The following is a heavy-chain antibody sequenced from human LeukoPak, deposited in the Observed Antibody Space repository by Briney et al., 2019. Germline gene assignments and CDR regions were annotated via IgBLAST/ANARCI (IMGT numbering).Heavy chain of an antibody. Sequence: PSETLSLTCTVSGGSINSNYWSWIRQPPGKGLEYIGYVHYSGSTNYSPSFKSRVTISLDTSKTQFYLRLSAVTAADTAIYYCASGYYYKFDSWGQGTLVTVSS. CDR3: ASGYYYKFDS. D-gene: IGHD3-22*01. CDR1: GGSINSNY. CDR2: VHYSGST. J-gene: IGHJ4*02. V-gene: IGHV4-59*01.